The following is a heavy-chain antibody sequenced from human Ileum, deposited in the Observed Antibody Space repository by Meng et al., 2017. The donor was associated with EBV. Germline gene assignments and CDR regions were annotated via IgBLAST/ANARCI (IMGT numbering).Heavy chain of an antibody. V-gene: IGHV4-34*01. CDR1: GGSFSGYY. J-gene: IGHJ4*02. D-gene: IGHD3-10*01. CDR3: ARGNKVSDRGFDY. CDR2: INHSGST. Sequence: QVQLQQWGGGLFKPSETLSLTCAVYGGSFSGYYWSWIRQPPGKGLEWIGEINHSGSTNYNPSLKSRVTISVDTSKNQFSLKLSSVTAADTAVYYCARGNKVSDRGFDYWGQGTLVTVSS.